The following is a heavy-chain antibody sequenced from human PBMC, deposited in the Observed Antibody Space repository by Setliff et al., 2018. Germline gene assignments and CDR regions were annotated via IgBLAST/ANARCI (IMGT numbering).Heavy chain of an antibody. V-gene: IGHV1-3*01. CDR1: GYTFTNYA. D-gene: IGHD3-9*01. CDR3: ARETYDILAGYTYWYFDL. Sequence: ASVKVSCKASGYTFTNYALHWLRQAPGQRLEWMAYINGGNGNTHYSQKFRGRVTVTRDTSASTVFMELSTLRSEDTAVYYCARETYDILAGYTYWYFDLWGRGTLVTVSS. CDR2: INGGNGNT. J-gene: IGHJ2*01.